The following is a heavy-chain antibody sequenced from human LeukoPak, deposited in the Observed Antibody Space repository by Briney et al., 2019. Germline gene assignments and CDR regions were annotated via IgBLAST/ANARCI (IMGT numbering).Heavy chain of an antibody. CDR2: IKQDGSEK. Sequence: PGGSLRLSCAASGFTFSSYWMSWVRQAPGKGLEWVANIKQDGSEKYYVDSVKGRFTISRDNAKNSLYLQMNSLRAEDTAVYYCARDLWAFAFWSGYHWGQGTLVTVSS. CDR1: GFTFSSYW. D-gene: IGHD3-3*01. CDR3: ARDLWAFAFWSGYH. V-gene: IGHV3-7*01. J-gene: IGHJ4*02.